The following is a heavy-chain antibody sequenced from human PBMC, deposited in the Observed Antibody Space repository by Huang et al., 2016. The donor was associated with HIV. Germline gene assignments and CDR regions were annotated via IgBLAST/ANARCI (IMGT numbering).Heavy chain of an antibody. D-gene: IGHD3-3*01. CDR1: GGTFTNA. CDR2: IIPIFGTA. J-gene: IGHJ4*02. CDR3: ARGAPDLDSHLDH. Sequence: QVQLVQSGAVVKKPGSSVKVSCKVSGGTFTNAISWVRQAPGQRLEWMGGIIPIFGTANYERKFQGRVTITADESTSIAYMELSSLRSEGTAVYYCARGAPDLDSHLDHWGQGTLVTVSS. V-gene: IGHV1-69*13.